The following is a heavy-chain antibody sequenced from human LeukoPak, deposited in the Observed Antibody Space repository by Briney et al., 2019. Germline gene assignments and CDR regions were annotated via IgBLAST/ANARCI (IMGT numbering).Heavy chain of an antibody. CDR2: INHSGST. J-gene: IGHJ4*02. CDR3: ARALIAAVEEFSFDY. CDR1: GGSFSGYY. V-gene: IGHV4-34*01. Sequence: SETLSLTCAVYGGSFSGYYWSWIRQPPGKGLEWIGEINHSGSTNYNPSLRSRVTISVDTSKNQFSLKLSSVTAADTAVYYCARALIAAVEEFSFDYWGQGTLVTVSS. D-gene: IGHD6-13*01.